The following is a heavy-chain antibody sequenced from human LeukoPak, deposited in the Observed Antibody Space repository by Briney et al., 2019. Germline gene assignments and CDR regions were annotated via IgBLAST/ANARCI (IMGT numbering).Heavy chain of an antibody. CDR2: ISYDGSNR. CDR3: ARVLGGYFYYMGV. Sequence: PGGSLRLSCAASGFTFSSYGMHWVRQAPGKGLEWVAVISYDGSNRYYADSVKGRFTISRDNAKNALFLQMNSLRAEDTAIYYCARVLGGYFYYMGVWGKGTTVTISS. D-gene: IGHD3-16*01. V-gene: IGHV3-30*03. J-gene: IGHJ6*03. CDR1: GFTFSSYG.